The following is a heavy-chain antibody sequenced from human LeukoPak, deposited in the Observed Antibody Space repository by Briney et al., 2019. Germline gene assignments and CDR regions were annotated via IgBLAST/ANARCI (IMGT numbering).Heavy chain of an antibody. CDR1: GFTFSSYG. Sequence: GGSLRLSCAASGFTFSSYGMHWVRQAPGKGLEWVAFIRYDGSNKYYADSVKGRFTISRDNSKNTLYLQMNSLRAEDTAVYYCAKEAYYYDSSGYSGYWGQGTLVTVSS. J-gene: IGHJ4*02. D-gene: IGHD3-22*01. V-gene: IGHV3-30*02. CDR2: IRYDGSNK. CDR3: AKEAYYYDSSGYSGY.